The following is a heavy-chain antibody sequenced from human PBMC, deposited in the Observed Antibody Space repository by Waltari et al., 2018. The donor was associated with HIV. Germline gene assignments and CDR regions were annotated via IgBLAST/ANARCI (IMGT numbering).Heavy chain of an antibody. V-gene: IGHV1-2*06. Sequence: QEHLIQSGPQVTRPGASVRVSCLASGYTFAAYYMHSIRQSPGEGLEWLGRINPKVGCTKYVQKCQGRVLMTFNISLNTAYLDLRDLTSGDTAVYFCARTYFFEYSDYYSPAFDLWGQGTTVVVSS. CDR2: INPKVGCT. J-gene: IGHJ3*01. CDR3: ARTYFFEYSDYYSPAFDL. CDR1: GYTFAAYY. D-gene: IGHD2-21*02.